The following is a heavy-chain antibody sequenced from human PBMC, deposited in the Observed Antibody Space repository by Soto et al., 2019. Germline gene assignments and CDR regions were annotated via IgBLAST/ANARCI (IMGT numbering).Heavy chain of an antibody. Sequence: LETLFGSGTGWGGAISSYDGGWIRQPPGKGLEWIGYIYYSGSTNYNPSLKSRVTISVDTSKNQFSLKLSSVTAADTAVYYCARDYGSGSYTGGMDVWGQGTTVTVSS. V-gene: IGHV4-59*12. CDR1: GGAISSYD. J-gene: IGHJ6*02. CDR3: ARDYGSGSYTGGMDV. D-gene: IGHD3-10*01. CDR2: IYYSGST.